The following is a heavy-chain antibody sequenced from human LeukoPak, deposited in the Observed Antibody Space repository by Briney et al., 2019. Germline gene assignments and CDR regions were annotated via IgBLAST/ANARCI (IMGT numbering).Heavy chain of an antibody. Sequence: GGSLRLSCAASGFTFSSYGMHWVRQAPGKGLEWVAFIRYDGSNKYYADSVEGRFTISRDNSKNTLYLQMNSLRAEDTAVYYCAKDDRPPTIDYGYWGQGTLVTVSS. J-gene: IGHJ4*02. CDR2: IRYDGSNK. CDR1: GFTFSSYG. CDR3: AKDDRPPTIDYGY. D-gene: IGHD3-16*01. V-gene: IGHV3-30*02.